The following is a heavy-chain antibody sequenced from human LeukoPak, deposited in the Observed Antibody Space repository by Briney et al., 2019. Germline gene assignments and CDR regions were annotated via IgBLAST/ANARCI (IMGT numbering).Heavy chain of an antibody. V-gene: IGHV3-30*02. CDR3: AKNRDSSDYPRDFDF. CDR1: GFTFSSCG. CDR2: IRHDGSYQ. D-gene: IGHD3-22*01. J-gene: IGHJ4*02. Sequence: GGSLRLSCAAFGFTFSSCGMHWVRQTPGKGLEWVAFIRHDGSYQQYADSVKGRFTVSRDNSKDMVYLQMNSLRTEDTAVYYCAKNRDSSDYPRDFDFWGQGTLVTVSS.